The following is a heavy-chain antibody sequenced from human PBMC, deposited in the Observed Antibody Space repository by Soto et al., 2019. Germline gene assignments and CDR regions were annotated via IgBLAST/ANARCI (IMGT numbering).Heavy chain of an antibody. J-gene: IGHJ6*02. Sequence: QVQLVQSGAEVKKPGSSVKVSCKASGGTFSSYAISWVRQAPGQGLEWMGGIIPIFGTANYAQKFQGRVTITADESTSTAYMKLCSLRSEDTAVYYCARSPKAAAGSLYYYGMDVWGQGTTVTVSS. CDR1: GGTFSSYA. CDR3: ARSPKAAAGSLYYYGMDV. CDR2: IIPIFGTA. V-gene: IGHV1-69*01. D-gene: IGHD6-13*01.